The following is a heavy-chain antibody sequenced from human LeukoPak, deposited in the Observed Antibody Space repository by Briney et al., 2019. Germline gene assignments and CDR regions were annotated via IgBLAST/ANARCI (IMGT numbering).Heavy chain of an antibody. CDR1: GFIFIGYG. D-gene: IGHD3-3*02. J-gene: IGHJ6*04. Sequence: GGSLRLSCAASGFIFIGYGMHWVRQAPGKGPEWVAFIRPDGHNKYYADSVKGRFMISRDNSKNTVDLQMNSLRGDDTAMYYCAKEGAASWDVDVWGKGITVTVSS. CDR3: AKEGAASWDVDV. CDR2: IRPDGHNK. V-gene: IGHV3-30*02.